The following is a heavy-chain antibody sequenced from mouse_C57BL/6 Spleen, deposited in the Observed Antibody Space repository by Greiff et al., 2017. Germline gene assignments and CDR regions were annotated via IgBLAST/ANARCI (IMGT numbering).Heavy chain of an antibody. CDR1: GYTFTDYY. CDR2: INPNNGGT. CDR3: ARGDHGAMDY. J-gene: IGHJ4*01. Sequence: VQLQQSGPELVKPGASVKISCKASGYTFTDYYMNWVKQSHGKSLEWIGDINPNNGGTSYNQKFKGKATLTVDKSSSTAYMELRSLTSEDSAVYYCARGDHGAMDYWGQGTSVTVSS. V-gene: IGHV1-26*01.